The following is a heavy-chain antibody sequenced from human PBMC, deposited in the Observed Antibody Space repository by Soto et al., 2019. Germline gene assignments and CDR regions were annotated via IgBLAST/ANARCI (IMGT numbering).Heavy chain of an antibody. D-gene: IGHD4-17*01. CDR3: ARSSGDDFFYYGMDV. CDR2: VYARGAT. V-gene: IGHV4-4*07. CDR1: GASITSYY. Sequence: QVELQESGPGLVKPSETLPLTCSVSGASITSYYWSWIRQSAGEGLQWIGRVYARGATNYNPSLKSRVTISGDTSKNQFSLRLTSVTAADTAVYYCARSSGDDFFYYGMDVWGHGTTVTVSS. J-gene: IGHJ6*02.